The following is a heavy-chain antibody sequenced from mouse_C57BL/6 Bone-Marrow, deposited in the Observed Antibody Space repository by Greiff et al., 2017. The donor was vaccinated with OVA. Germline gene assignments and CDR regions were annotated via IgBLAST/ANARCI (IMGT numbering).Heavy chain of an antibody. CDR1: GYTFTSYW. CDR3: SSRGFTPAYY. D-gene: IGHD1-1*01. V-gene: IGHV1-64*01. Sequence: QVQLQQPGAELVKPGASVKLSCKASGYTFTSYWMHWVKQRPGQGLEWIGRIHPNSGSTNYNEKFKSKATLTVDKSSSTAYMQLSSLTSEDSAVYYCSSRGFTPAYYWDQGPTLTVSS. J-gene: IGHJ2*01. CDR2: IHPNSGST.